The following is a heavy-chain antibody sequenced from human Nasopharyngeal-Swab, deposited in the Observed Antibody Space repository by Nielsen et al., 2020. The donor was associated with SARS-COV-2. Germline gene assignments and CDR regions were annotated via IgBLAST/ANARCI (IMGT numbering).Heavy chain of an antibody. Sequence: WIRQPPGKGLEWIGEINHSGRTNYNPSLKSRVTISVDTSKNQFSLKLSSVTAADTAVYYCARGQGPRHYYDSSGYYYDVLGRGYYFDYWGQGTLVTVSS. CDR2: INHSGRT. J-gene: IGHJ4*02. V-gene: IGHV4-34*01. CDR3: ARGQGPRHYYDSSGYYYDVLGRGYYFDY. D-gene: IGHD3-22*01.